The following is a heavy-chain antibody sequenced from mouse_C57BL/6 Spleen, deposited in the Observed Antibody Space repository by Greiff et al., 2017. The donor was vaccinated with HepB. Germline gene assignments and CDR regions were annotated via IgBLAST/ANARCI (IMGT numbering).Heavy chain of an antibody. CDR2: IGPGSGST. D-gene: IGHD2-5*01. V-gene: IGHV1-77*01. CDR3: GTVYYSNYDWYFDV. Sequence: VQLQQSGAELVKPGASVKISCKASGYTFTDYYINWVKQRPGQGLEWIGKIGPGSGSTYYNEKFKGKATLTADKSSSTAYMQLSSLTSEDSAVYFCGTVYYSNYDWYFDVWGTGTTVTVSS. J-gene: IGHJ1*03. CDR1: GYTFTDYY.